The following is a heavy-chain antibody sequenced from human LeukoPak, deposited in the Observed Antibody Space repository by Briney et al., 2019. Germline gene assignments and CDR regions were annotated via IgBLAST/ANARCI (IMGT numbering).Heavy chain of an antibody. V-gene: IGHV1-69*13. D-gene: IGHD3-10*01. Sequence: GASVKVSCKASGGTFSSYAISWVRQAPGQGLEWMGGIIPIFGTANYAQKFQGRVTITADESTSTAYMELSSLGSEDTAVYYCARDGEYYYGSGSYTNAFDIWGQGTMVTVSS. J-gene: IGHJ3*02. CDR3: ARDGEYYYGSGSYTNAFDI. CDR2: IIPIFGTA. CDR1: GGTFSSYA.